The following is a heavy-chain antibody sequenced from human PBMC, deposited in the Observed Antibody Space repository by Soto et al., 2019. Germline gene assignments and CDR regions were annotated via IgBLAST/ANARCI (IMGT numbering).Heavy chain of an antibody. V-gene: IGHV4-39*01. Sequence: SETLSLTCTVSGGSISSSSYYWGWIRQPPGKGLEWIGSIYYSGSTYYNPSLKSRVTISVDTSKNQFSLKLSSVTAADTAVYYCARHGSGYYYYYYGTDVWGQGTTVTVSS. CDR3: ARHGSGYYYYYYGTDV. J-gene: IGHJ6*02. D-gene: IGHD3-10*01. CDR1: GGSISSSSYY. CDR2: IYYSGST.